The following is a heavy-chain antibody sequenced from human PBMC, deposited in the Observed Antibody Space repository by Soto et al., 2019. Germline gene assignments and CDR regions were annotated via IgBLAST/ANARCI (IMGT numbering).Heavy chain of an antibody. CDR1: GYSFTSYG. Sequence: GASVKVSCKASGYSFTSYGLSWVRQATGQGLEWMGWISAYNGNTKYAQKLQGRVTMTTDTSTSTAYMELRSLRSDDTAVYYCARDLSVAAVDYWGQGTLVTVSS. J-gene: IGHJ4*02. D-gene: IGHD1-26*01. CDR3: ARDLSVAAVDY. CDR2: ISAYNGNT. V-gene: IGHV1-18*01.